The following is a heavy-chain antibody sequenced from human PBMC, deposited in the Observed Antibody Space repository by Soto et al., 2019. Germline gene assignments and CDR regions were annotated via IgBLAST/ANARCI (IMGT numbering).Heavy chain of an antibody. D-gene: IGHD4-17*01. J-gene: IGHJ4*02. CDR1: GFSLRGYS. CDR3: ARGAGYGDYGGY. V-gene: IGHV3-48*02. Sequence: EVQLVESGGGLVQPGGSLILSCAASGFSLRGYSMSWVLQAPGKGLEWISYISDFKSIHADSVKGRFTITRDNAKNSVYLQMNSLGEDDTAVYYCARGAGYGDYGGYWGQGTLVTVSS. CDR2: ISDFKSI.